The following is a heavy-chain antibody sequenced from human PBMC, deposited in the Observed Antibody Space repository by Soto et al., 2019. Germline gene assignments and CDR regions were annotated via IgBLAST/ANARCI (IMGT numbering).Heavy chain of an antibody. V-gene: IGHV4-39*01. CDR1: GGSISSSSYY. D-gene: IGHD2-2*01. Sequence: TLSLTCTVSGGSISSSSYYWAWVRQPPGKGLEWIGSVYYSGTTYYNPSLKSRVTISGDTSKNQFSLKLSSVTAADTAVFYCARLIHCKTTSCYGYYTMDVWGQGTTVTVSS. CDR3: ARLIHCKTTSCYGYYTMDV. CDR2: VYYSGTT. J-gene: IGHJ6*02.